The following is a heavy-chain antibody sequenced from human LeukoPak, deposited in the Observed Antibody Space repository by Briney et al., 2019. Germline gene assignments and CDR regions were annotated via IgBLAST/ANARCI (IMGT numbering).Heavy chain of an antibody. CDR2: IYYSGST. D-gene: IGHD3-3*01. J-gene: IGHJ3*02. Sequence: SETLSLTCTVSGGSISSYYWSWVRQPPGKGLEWIGYIYYSGSTNYNPSLKSRVTISVDTSKNQFSLKLSSVTAADTAVYYCASFTYYDFWSGYYSAFDIWGQGTMVTVSS. CDR1: GGSISSYY. V-gene: IGHV4-59*01. CDR3: ASFTYYDFWSGYYSAFDI.